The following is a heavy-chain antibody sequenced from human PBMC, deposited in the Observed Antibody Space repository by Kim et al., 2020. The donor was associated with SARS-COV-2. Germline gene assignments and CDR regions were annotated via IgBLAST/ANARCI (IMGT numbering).Heavy chain of an antibody. V-gene: IGHV1-69*13. Sequence: SVKVSCKASGGTFSSYAISWVRQAPGQGLEWMGGIIPIFGTANYAQKFQGRVTITADESTSTAYMELSSLRSEDTAVYYCASSRATYYYDSSGYVARPYYYYGMDVWGQGTTVTVSS. CDR2: IIPIFGTA. CDR3: ASSRATYYYDSSGYVARPYYYYGMDV. CDR1: GGTFSSYA. D-gene: IGHD3-22*01. J-gene: IGHJ6*02.